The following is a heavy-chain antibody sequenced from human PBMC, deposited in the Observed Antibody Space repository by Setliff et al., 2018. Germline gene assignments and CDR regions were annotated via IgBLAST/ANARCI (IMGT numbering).Heavy chain of an antibody. D-gene: IGHD6-19*01. CDR2: MNPNSGKT. J-gene: IGHJ5*02. V-gene: IGHV1-8*02. CDR3: ARATRDSDGWYYEYSWFDP. Sequence: ASVKVSCKASGGTFSSYDINWVRQAPGQGLEWMGWMNPNSGKTGYAQKFQGRVIMTRNTSISTAYLELSSLTSDDTAVYYCARATRDSDGWYYEYSWFDPWGQGTLVTVSS. CDR1: GGTFSSYD.